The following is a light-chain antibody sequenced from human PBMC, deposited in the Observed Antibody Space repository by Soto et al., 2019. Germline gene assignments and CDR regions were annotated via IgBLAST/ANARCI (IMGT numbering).Light chain of an antibody. V-gene: IGLV2-14*01. CDR3: SSYAGSYTLL. Sequence: QSALTQPASVSGSPGQSITISCTGTSRDVGGYNYVSWHQQHPGKAPKVIITEVSNRPSGVSNRFSGSKSGNTASLTISGLQAEDEADYYCSSYAGSYTLLFGGGTKVTVL. CDR2: EVS. J-gene: IGLJ2*01. CDR1: SRDVGGYNY.